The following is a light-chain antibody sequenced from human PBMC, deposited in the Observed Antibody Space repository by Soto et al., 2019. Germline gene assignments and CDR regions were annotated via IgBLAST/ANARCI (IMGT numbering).Light chain of an antibody. CDR1: SSDVGGYNY. CDR3: SSYTSSSTLGV. J-gene: IGLJ2*01. V-gene: IGLV2-14*01. CDR2: EVS. Sequence: QSALTQPASVSGSPGQSITISCTGTSSDVGGYNYVSWYQQHPGKAPKLMIYEVSNRPSGVSNRFSGSKSGNTASLTISGHQAEDEADYYCSSYTSSSTLGVFGGGTKVTVL.